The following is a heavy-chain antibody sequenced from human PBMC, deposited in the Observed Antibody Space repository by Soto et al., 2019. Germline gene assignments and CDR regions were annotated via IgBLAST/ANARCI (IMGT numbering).Heavy chain of an antibody. D-gene: IGHD3-10*01. CDR1: GFTFSSYA. CDR2: ISYDGSNK. V-gene: IGHV3-30-3*01. CDR3: ARGSRFGELLRSGYYYYYYGMDV. Sequence: GGSLRLSCAASGFTFSSYAMHWVRQAPGKGLEWVAVISYDGSNKYYADSVKGRFTISRDNSKNTLYLQMNSLRAEDTAVYYCARGSRFGELLRSGYYYYYYGMDVWGQGPTVTVSS. J-gene: IGHJ6*02.